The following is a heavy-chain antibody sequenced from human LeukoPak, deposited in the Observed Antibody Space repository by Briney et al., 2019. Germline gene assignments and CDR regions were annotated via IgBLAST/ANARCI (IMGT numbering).Heavy chain of an antibody. Sequence: GASVKVSFKASGYTFTSYGISWVRQAPGQGLEWMGWISAYNGNTNYAQKLQGRVTVTTDTSTSTAYMELRSLRSDDTAVYYCARVYSEYCSGGSCYSAFDYWGQGTLVTVSS. D-gene: IGHD2-15*01. J-gene: IGHJ4*02. V-gene: IGHV1-18*01. CDR1: GYTFTSYG. CDR2: ISAYNGNT. CDR3: ARVYSEYCSGGSCYSAFDY.